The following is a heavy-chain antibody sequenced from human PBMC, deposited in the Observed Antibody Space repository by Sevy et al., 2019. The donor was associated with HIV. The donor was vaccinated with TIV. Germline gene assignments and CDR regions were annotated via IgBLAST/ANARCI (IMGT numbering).Heavy chain of an antibody. CDR3: ASESSYYYGMDV. Sequence: ASVKVSCKASGYTFTSYGISWVRQAPGQGLEWMGWISAYNGNTNYAQKLQGRVTMTTDTSTSTAYMELRSLRSDDTAGYYCASESSYYYGMDVWGQGTTVTVSS. CDR2: ISAYNGNT. CDR1: GYTFTSYG. V-gene: IGHV1-18*01. J-gene: IGHJ6*02. D-gene: IGHD6-6*01.